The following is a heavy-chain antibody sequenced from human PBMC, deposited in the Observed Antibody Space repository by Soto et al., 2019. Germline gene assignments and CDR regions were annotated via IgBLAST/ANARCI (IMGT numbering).Heavy chain of an antibody. J-gene: IGHJ5*02. V-gene: IGHV1-69*01. D-gene: IGHD1-7*01. CDR2: IIPIFGTA. CDR1: GGTFSSYA. Sequence: QVQLVQSGAEVKKPGSSVQVSCKASGGTFSSYAIRWVRQAPGQGLEWMGGIIPIFGTANYAQKFQGRVTITADESTSTAYMELSSLRSEDTAVYYCARASRGTGTNTLDPWGQGTLVTVSS. CDR3: ARASRGTGTNTLDP.